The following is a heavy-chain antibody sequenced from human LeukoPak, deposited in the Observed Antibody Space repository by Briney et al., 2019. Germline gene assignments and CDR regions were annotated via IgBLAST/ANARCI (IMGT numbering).Heavy chain of an antibody. CDR2: INHSGST. CDR3: ARQWLRTFDY. CDR1: GGSISGSTYY. D-gene: IGHD5-12*01. V-gene: IGHV4-39*01. J-gene: IGHJ4*02. Sequence: SETLSLTCTVSGGSISGSTYYWGWIRQPPGKGLEWIGEINHSGSTNYNPSLKSRVTISVDTSKNQFSLKLSSVTAADTAVYYCARQWLRTFDYWGQGTLVTVSS.